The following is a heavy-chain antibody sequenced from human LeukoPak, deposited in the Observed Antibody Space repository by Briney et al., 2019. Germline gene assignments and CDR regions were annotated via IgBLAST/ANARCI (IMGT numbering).Heavy chain of an antibody. Sequence: GASVTVSFKASVYTLTCYYMHWVRQAPGQGLEGMGWINPNSGGTHYAQRFQGRVTMTRDTSISTAYMELSRLRSDDTAVYYCARDRDQWLPERCDYWGQGTLVTVSS. D-gene: IGHD6-19*01. CDR1: VYTLTCYY. V-gene: IGHV1-2*02. CDR2: INPNSGGT. J-gene: IGHJ4*02. CDR3: ARDRDQWLPERCDY.